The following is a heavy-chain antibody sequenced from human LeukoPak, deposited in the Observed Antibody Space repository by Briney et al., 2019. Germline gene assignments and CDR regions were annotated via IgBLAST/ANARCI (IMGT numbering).Heavy chain of an antibody. CDR1: GFTFSSYS. CDR2: ISSSSSYI. J-gene: IGHJ3*02. D-gene: IGHD3-22*01. Sequence: PGGSLRLSCAASGFTFSSYSMNWLRQAPGKGLEGVSSISSSSSYICDADSVKGRFTISRDNAKNALYLQMNSLRAEEPAVYYCARDGTYYYDSSGYPQAAFDIWGQGTMVTVSS. CDR3: ARDGTYYYDSSGYPQAAFDI. V-gene: IGHV3-21*01.